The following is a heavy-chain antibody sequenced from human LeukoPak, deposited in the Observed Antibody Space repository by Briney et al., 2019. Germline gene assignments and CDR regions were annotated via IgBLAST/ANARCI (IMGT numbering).Heavy chain of an antibody. V-gene: IGHV4-39*01. D-gene: IGHD3-10*01. J-gene: IGHJ4*02. CDR1: GGSISSSSYY. CDR2: IYYSGST. Sequence: PSETLSLTCTVSGGSISSSSYYWGWIRQPPGKGLEWIGGIYYSGSTYYNPSLKSRVTISVDTSKNQFSLKLSSVTAADTAVYYCARLTSSRITMVRGVITKYYFDYWGQGTLVTVSS. CDR3: ARLTSSRITMVRGVITKYYFDY.